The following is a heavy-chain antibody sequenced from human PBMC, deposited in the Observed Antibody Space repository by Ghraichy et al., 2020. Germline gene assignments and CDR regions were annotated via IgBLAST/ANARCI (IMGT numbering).Heavy chain of an antibody. CDR2: MTPNSGNT. V-gene: IGHV1-8*01. CDR1: GYTFSIYD. J-gene: IGHJ4*02. Sequence: ASGKVSCKASGYTFSIYDINWVRQATGQGLEWVGWMTPNSGNTGYAQKFQGRVTMTRNTSISTAYMELSSLTSEDTAIYYCARYSGSSSGIDYWGQGTLVTVSS. D-gene: IGHD6-6*01. CDR3: ARYSGSSSGIDY.